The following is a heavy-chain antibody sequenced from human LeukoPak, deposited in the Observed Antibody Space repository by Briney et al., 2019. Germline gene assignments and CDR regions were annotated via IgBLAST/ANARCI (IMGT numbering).Heavy chain of an antibody. J-gene: IGHJ3*02. CDR1: GYTLTELS. D-gene: IGHD1-26*01. Sequence: GASVKVSCKVSGYTLTELSMHWVRQAPAKGLEWMGGFDPGDGGTIYAQKFQGRVTMTEDTSTDTAYMELSSLRSEDTAVYYCVGAMAAFDIWGQGTMVTVSS. V-gene: IGHV1-24*01. CDR3: VGAMAAFDI. CDR2: FDPGDGGT.